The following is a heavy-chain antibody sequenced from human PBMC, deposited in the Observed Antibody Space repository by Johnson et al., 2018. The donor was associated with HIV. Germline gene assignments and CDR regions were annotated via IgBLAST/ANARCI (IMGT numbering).Heavy chain of an antibody. CDR2: INWNGGST. D-gene: IGHD2-21*01. CDR1: GFTFSSYA. V-gene: IGHV3-20*04. J-gene: IGHJ3*02. CDR3: ASSQGSGEGAFDI. Sequence: VQLVESGGGLVQPGGSLRLSCAASGFTFSSYAMSWVRQAPGNGLEWVSGINWNGGSTGYADSVKGRFTISRDNAKNSLYLQMNSLRVEDTAVYYCASSQGSGEGAFDIWGQGTMVTVSS.